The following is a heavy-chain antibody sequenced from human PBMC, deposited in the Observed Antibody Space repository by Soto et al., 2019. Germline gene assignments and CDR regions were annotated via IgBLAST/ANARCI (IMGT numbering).Heavy chain of an antibody. V-gene: IGHV1-69*13. CDR2: IIPIFGTA. CDR1: GGTFSSYA. D-gene: IGHD5-12*01. CDR3: ASSRDIVARPGDY. Sequence: SVKVSCKASGGTFSSYAISWVRQAPGQGLEWMGGIIPIFGTASYAQKFQGRVTITADESTSTAYMELSSLRSEDTAVYYCASSRDIVARPGDYWGQGTLVTVSS. J-gene: IGHJ4*02.